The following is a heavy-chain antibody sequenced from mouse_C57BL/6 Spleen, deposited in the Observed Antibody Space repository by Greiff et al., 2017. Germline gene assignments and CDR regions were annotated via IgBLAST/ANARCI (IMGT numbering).Heavy chain of an antibody. D-gene: IGHD1-1*01. V-gene: IGHV1-82*01. J-gene: IGHJ4*01. Sequence: QVQLQQSGPELVKPGASVKISCKASGYAFSSSWMNWVKQRPGKGLEWIGRIYPGDGDTNYNGKFKGKATLTADKSSSTAYMQLSSLTSEDSAVYFCARRVVAPYYAMDYWGQGTSVTVSS. CDR1: GYAFSSSW. CDR2: IYPGDGDT. CDR3: ARRVVAPYYAMDY.